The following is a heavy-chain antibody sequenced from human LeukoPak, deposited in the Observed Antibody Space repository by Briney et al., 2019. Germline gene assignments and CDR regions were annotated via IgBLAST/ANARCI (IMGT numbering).Heavy chain of an antibody. CDR3: AREKVVYSGGWYYFDY. CDR2: IYSGRST. D-gene: IGHD6-19*01. Sequence: GGSLRLSCAASGFTVSNNDMSWVRQAPGKGLEWVSLIYSGRSTFYADSVKGRFTISRDNSKNTVFLQMSSLRDEDTAVYYCAREKVVYSGGWYYFDYWGQGTLVTVSS. CDR1: GFTVSNND. J-gene: IGHJ4*02. V-gene: IGHV3-53*01.